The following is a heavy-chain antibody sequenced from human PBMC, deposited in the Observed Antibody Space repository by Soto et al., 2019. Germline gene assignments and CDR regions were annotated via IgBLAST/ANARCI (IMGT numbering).Heavy chain of an antibody. J-gene: IGHJ6*02. CDR3: SREVNFYGLDV. CDR1: GYTFASYD. V-gene: IGHV1-8*01. Sequence: ASVKVSCKASGYTFASYDINGVRQATGQGLEWMGWMNPNSGNTGYAQKFQGRVTMTRNTSISTAYMELSSLRSEDTAVYYCSREVNFYGLDVWGQGTTVTVSS. CDR2: MNPNSGNT.